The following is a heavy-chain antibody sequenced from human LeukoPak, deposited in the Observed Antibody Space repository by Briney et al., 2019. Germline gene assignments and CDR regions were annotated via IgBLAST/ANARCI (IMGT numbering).Heavy chain of an antibody. V-gene: IGHV1-18*01. CDR3: ARHLTYYYDSSGYSDYYYYGMDV. D-gene: IGHD3-22*01. CDR2: ISAYNGNT. Sequence: GASVKVSCKASGYTFTSYGISWVRQAPGQGLEWMGWISAYNGNTNYAQKLQGRVTMTTDTSTSTAYMGLRSLRSGDTAVYYCARHLTYYYDSSGYSDYYYYGMDVWGQGTTVTVSS. J-gene: IGHJ6*02. CDR1: GYTFTSYG.